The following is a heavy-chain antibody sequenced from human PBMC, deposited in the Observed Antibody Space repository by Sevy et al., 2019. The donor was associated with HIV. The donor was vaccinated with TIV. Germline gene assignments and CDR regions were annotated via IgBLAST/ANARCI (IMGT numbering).Heavy chain of an antibody. J-gene: IGHJ4*02. Sequence: GESLKISCKASGYRFTSYWIGWVRQMPGKGLEWMGIIYPDDSDIRYSPSFQGQVTISADKSIRTAYLQWSSLKASDTAMYFCAGRVYDSTGYPQYIFDYWGQGTQVTVSS. CDR2: IYPDDSDI. CDR1: GYRFTSYW. V-gene: IGHV5-51*01. D-gene: IGHD3-22*01. CDR3: AGRVYDSTGYPQYIFDY.